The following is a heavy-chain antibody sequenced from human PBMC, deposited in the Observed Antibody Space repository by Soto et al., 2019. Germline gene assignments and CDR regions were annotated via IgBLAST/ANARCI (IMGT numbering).Heavy chain of an antibody. J-gene: IGHJ4*02. CDR3: THRGGATVGLYYFDY. D-gene: IGHD3-16*01. Sequence: SGPTLVNTTQTLTLTCTFSGFSLSTTGVGVSWIRQAPGKALEWLALIYWHDDKRYSPSLKSRLTITKDTSKNQVVLTMTNMDPVDTATYYCTHRGGATVGLYYFDYWGQ. V-gene: IGHV2-5*01. CDR2: IYWHDDK. CDR1: GFSLSTTGVG.